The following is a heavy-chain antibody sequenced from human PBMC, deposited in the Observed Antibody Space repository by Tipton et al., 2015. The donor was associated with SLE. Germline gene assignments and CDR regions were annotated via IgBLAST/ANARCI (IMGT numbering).Heavy chain of an antibody. V-gene: IGHV4-59*01. D-gene: IGHD6-13*01. CDR1: GGSISTFY. CDR3: ARDPGTRYGMDA. J-gene: IGHJ6*02. CDR2: IYYSGTT. Sequence: LRLSCSVSGGSISTFYWSWIRQPPGKRLEWLGHIYYSGTTNYNPSLRSRVTISLDASKNQLSLKLSSVTAADTAIYYCARDPGTRYGMDAWGQGTTVTVSS.